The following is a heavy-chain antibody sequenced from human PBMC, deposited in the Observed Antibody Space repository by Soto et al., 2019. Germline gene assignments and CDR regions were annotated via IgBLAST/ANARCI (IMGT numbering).Heavy chain of an antibody. Sequence: GGSLRLSCATSGFTFSSYAMVWVRQAAEKGLEWVASISNNGDTAYYADSVKGRFTISRDNSKSTLYLQMNSLRAEDTALYYCAKDPVYGDSKWGFGPWGQGTLVTVSS. CDR2: ISNNGDTA. CDR3: AKDPVYGDSKWGFGP. CDR1: GFTFSSYA. V-gene: IGHV3-23*01. J-gene: IGHJ5*02. D-gene: IGHD4-17*01.